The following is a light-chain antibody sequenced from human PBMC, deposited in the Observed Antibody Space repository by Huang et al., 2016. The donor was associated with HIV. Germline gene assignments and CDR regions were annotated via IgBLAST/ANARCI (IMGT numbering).Light chain of an antibody. CDR2: DAS. CDR1: QSVSSNY. CDR3: QQYGSSSVS. J-gene: IGKJ4*01. V-gene: IGKV3-20*01. Sequence: EIVLTQSPGTLSLSPGERATRSCRASQSVSSNYVAWYQQKPGQAPRLLIYDASTRATGTPDRFSGSGSGTDFTLTISRLGPEDFAVYYCQQYGSSSVSCGGGAKVEIK.